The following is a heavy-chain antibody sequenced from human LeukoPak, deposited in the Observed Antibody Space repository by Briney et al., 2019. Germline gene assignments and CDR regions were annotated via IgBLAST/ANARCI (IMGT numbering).Heavy chain of an antibody. CDR3: ARSPTTVTRSDF. V-gene: IGHV1-18*01. Sequence: SVKVSCKASGYTFTSYGISWVRQAPGQGLEWMGWINAYNGNTNYAQKLQGRLTITTDTSTTTAYMELRSLRSDDTAVYYCARSPTTVTRSDFWGQGTLVTVSS. CDR2: INAYNGNT. CDR1: GYTFTSYG. D-gene: IGHD4-17*01. J-gene: IGHJ4*02.